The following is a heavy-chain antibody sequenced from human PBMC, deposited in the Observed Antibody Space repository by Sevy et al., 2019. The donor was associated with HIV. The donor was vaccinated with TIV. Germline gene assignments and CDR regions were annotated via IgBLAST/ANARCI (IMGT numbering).Heavy chain of an antibody. D-gene: IGHD2-15*01. V-gene: IGHV1-18*01. J-gene: IGHJ4*02. CDR1: GYTFTTYG. CDR3: ARAYCSGGRCYSRAY. Sequence: ASVKVSCKASGYTFTTYGVTWVRQAPGQGLQWMGWISTFNGDTNSAQKLQGRVTMTTDTSTSTAYMELRSLRSDDTAVYYCARAYCSGGRCYSRAYWGQGTLVTVSS. CDR2: ISTFNGDT.